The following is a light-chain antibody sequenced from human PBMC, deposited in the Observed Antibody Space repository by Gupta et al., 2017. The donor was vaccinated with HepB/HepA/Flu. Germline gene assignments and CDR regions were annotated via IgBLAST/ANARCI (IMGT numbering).Light chain of an antibody. CDR3: PYCDSSLNGWV. J-gene: IGLJ2*01. CDR2: VNS. V-gene: IGLV1-40*01. CDR1: SSNIGAGYD. Sequence: QPVLTQPPSVSGAPAQRVTISCTGSSSNIGAGYDVHWYQQLQETPPNLRIFVNSNRPSGVPDRFSGSKSGTSASLAISGLQAEDEADYYCPYCDSSLNGWVFGGGAKVTVL.